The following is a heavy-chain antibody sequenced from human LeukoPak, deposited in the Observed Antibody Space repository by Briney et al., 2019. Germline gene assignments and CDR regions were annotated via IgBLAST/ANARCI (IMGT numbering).Heavy chain of an antibody. CDR2: ISTYNGNT. V-gene: IGHV1-18*01. Sequence: ASVKVSCKASGGTFSSYAISWVRQAPGQGLEWMGWISTYNGNTNYAQKLQGRVTMTTDTSTSTAYMELRSLRSDDTAVYYCARVRRYYDSSGYPSRLFDYWGQGTLVTVSS. CDR3: ARVRRYYDSSGYPSRLFDY. J-gene: IGHJ4*02. D-gene: IGHD3-22*01. CDR1: GGTFSSYA.